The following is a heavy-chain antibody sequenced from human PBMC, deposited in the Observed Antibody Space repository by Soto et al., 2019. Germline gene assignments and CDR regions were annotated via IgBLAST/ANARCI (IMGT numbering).Heavy chain of an antibody. J-gene: IGHJ6*03. CDR2: IKQDGSET. CDR1: GFTFSGHW. CDR3: ARDRAFCSCTNCRRGSSYCYYMDV. D-gene: IGHD2-2*01. Sequence: EVHLVESGGGLVQPGGSLRLSCAASGFTFSGHWMSWVRQAPGKGLEWVAHIKQDGSETFYVGSVKGRFTISRDNAKNSLDLQMNSLRAEDTALYYCARDRAFCSCTNCRRGSSYCYYMDVWGNGTTVTVSS. V-gene: IGHV3-7*01.